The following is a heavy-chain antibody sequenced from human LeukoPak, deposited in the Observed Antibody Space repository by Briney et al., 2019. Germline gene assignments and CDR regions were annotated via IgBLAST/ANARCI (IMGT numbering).Heavy chain of an antibody. D-gene: IGHD5-12*01. J-gene: IGHJ4*02. CDR3: AKDHSVIVATN. CDR1: GFTFSSYG. Sequence: PGGSLRLSCAASGFTFSSYGMHWVRQAPGKGLEWVAVISYDGSSKYYADSVKGRFTISRDNSKNTLYLQMNSLRAEDTAVYYCAKDHSVIVATNWGQGTLVTVSS. V-gene: IGHV3-30*18. CDR2: ISYDGSSK.